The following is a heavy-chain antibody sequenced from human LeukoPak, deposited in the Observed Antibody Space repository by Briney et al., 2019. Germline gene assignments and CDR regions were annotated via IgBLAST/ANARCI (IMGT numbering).Heavy chain of an antibody. CDR3: ARDYLSGGGATRWFDP. CDR1: GXSVSSNLST. J-gene: IGHJ5*02. D-gene: IGHD1-26*01. CDR2: TYYSSKWYT. Sequence: SQTLSLTCGISGXSVSSNLSTWNWIRQSPSRGLEWLGRTYYSSKWYTVYAVSVKGRITINADTSKNQFSLHLSSVTPEDTAVYYCARDYLSGGGATRWFDPWGQGALVTVSS. V-gene: IGHV6-1*01.